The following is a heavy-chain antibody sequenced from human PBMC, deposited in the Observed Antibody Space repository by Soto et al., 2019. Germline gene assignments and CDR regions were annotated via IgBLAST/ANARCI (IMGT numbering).Heavy chain of an antibody. CDR1: GGSISTGAYS. CDR2: IYHSGST. V-gene: IGHV4-30-2*01. Sequence: SETLSLSCGVSGGSISTGAYSWSWIRQPPGKGLEWIGNIYHSGSTYYNPSLKSRVTISVDRSKNQFSLKLSSVTAADTAVYFCARYSYDSSAFDYWGQGTLVTVS. D-gene: IGHD3-22*01. J-gene: IGHJ4*02. CDR3: ARYSYDSSAFDY.